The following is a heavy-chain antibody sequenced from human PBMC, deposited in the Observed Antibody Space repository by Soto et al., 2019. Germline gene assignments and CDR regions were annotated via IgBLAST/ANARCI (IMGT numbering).Heavy chain of an antibody. V-gene: IGHV1-3*01. CDR1: GYTFTRYT. CDR2: VNPDNGNT. D-gene: IGHD2-15*01. CDR3: ARGIATGQLDP. J-gene: IGHJ5*02. Sequence: ASVKVSCKASGYTFTRYTMNWVRQAPGQRLEWMGWVNPDNGNTKSSQKFQDRVIITRDTSASTAYMDLSSLRSEDTAVYYCARGIATGQLDPWGQGTLVTVSS.